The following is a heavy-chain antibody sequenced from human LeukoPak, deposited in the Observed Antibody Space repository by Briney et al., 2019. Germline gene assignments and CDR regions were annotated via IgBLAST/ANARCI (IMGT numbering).Heavy chain of an antibody. CDR2: ISSSSSYI. D-gene: IGHD3-16*01. CDR1: GFTFSSYS. V-gene: IGHV3-21*01. CDR3: ARDSRTFGGVMGDY. J-gene: IGHJ4*02. Sequence: PGGSLRLSCAASGFTFSSYSMNWVRQAPGKGLEWVSAISSSSSYIYYADAVKSRFTISRDNAKNSLYLQMNSLRAEDTAVYYCARDSRTFGGVMGDYWGQGTLVTVSS.